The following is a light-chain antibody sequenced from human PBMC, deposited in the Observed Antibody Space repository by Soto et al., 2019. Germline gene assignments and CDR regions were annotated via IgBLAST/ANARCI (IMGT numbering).Light chain of an antibody. V-gene: IGKV3-15*01. J-gene: IGKJ4*01. CDR3: QQYNNWPLG. CDR1: QSVNSD. Sequence: EIVMTQSPATLSVSPGERATLSCRASQSVNSDLAWYQQKPGQAPRLLIHDASTRATGIPVRFSGSGSGTESTLTISSLQSEDFAIYYCQQYNNWPLGFGGGTKVEIK. CDR2: DAS.